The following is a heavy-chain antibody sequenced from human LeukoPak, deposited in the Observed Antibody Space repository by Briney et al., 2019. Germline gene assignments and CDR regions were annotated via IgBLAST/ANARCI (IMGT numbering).Heavy chain of an antibody. V-gene: IGHV2-5*02. CDR3: AHNRAALGLFDY. D-gene: IGHD5-18*01. CDR1: GFSLSTRGVA. CDR2: IFWDDDK. J-gene: IGHJ4*02. Sequence: SGPTLVKPTQTLTLTCTFSGFSLSTRGVAVGWIRQPPGKALECLALIFWDDDKRYRPSLKSRLTITKDTSKNQVVLTMTNMDPVDTATYYCAHNRAALGLFDYWGQGTLVTVSS.